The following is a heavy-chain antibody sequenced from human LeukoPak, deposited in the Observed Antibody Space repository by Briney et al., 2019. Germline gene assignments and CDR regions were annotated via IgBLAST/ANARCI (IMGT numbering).Heavy chain of an antibody. CDR2: INHSGST. CDR3: ARRYGSGSYYEDY. D-gene: IGHD3-10*01. V-gene: IGHV4-34*01. Sequence: GSLRLSCAASGFTFRSYAMNWIRQPPGKGLEWIGEINHSGSTNYNPSLKSRVTISVDTSKNQFSLKLSSVTAADTAVYYCARRYGSGSYYEDYWGQGTLVTVSS. J-gene: IGHJ4*02. CDR1: GFTFRSYA.